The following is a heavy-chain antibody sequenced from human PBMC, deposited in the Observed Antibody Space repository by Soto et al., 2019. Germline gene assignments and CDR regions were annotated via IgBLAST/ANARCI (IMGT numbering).Heavy chain of an antibody. CDR2: IYWDDDK. J-gene: IGHJ4*02. CDR3: AHTHTPSINSRRSPYCSGGSCYFDY. CDR1: GFSLSTSGVG. Sequence: SGPTLVNPTQTLTLTCTFSGFSLSTSGVGVGWIRQPPGKALEWLALIYWDDDKRYSPSLKSRLTITKDTSKNQVVLTMTNMDPVDTATYYCAHTHTPSINSRRSPYCSGGSCYFDYWGQGTLVTVSS. V-gene: IGHV2-5*02. D-gene: IGHD2-15*01.